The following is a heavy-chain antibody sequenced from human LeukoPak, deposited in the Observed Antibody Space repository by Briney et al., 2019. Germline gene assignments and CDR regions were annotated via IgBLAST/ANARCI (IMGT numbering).Heavy chain of an antibody. CDR3: VRGDTAYLDY. Sequence: ASVKVSCKASVYTFTSYGISCVRQAPGQGLEWMGGISAYNGNTNYAQKFQGRVTMTTDTSTSTAYMELRSLRSDDTAVYSCVRGDTAYLDYWGQGTLVTVSS. CDR1: VYTFTSYG. D-gene: IGHD5-18*01. V-gene: IGHV1-18*01. CDR2: ISAYNGNT. J-gene: IGHJ4*02.